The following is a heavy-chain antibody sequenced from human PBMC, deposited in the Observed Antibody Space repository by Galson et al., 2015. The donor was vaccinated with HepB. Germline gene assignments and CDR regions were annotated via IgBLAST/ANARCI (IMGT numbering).Heavy chain of an antibody. CDR1: GFPFSSYA. J-gene: IGHJ4*02. CDR2: VGGSGDT. V-gene: IGHV3-23*01. Sequence: SLRLSCAASGFPFSSYAMNWVRQAPGKGLEWVSTVGGSGDTYYADSAKGRFTITRDNSTNTPYLQMNSLRADDTAVYYCAKVDWDCTGGTCYGEFDYWGQGTLVTVSS. D-gene: IGHD2-15*01. CDR3: AKVDWDCTGGTCYGEFDY.